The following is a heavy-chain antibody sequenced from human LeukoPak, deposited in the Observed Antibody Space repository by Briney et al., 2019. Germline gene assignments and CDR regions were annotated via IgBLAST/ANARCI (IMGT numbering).Heavy chain of an antibody. D-gene: IGHD6-13*01. Sequence: SETLSLTCAVYGGSFSGYYWSWIRQPAGKGLEWIGRIYTSGSTNYNPSLKSRVTMSVDTSKNQFSLKLSSVTAADTAVYYCARERDSSSWRSPFDYWGQGTLVTVSS. V-gene: IGHV4-4*07. J-gene: IGHJ4*02. CDR1: GGSFSGYY. CDR2: IYTSGST. CDR3: ARERDSSSWRSPFDY.